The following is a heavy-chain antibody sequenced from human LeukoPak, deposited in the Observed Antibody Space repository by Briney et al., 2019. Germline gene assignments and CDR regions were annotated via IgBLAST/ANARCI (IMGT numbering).Heavy chain of an antibody. Sequence: ASVKVSCKASGYTFTSYGISWVRQASGQGLEWMGWISAYNGNTNYAQKLQGRVTMTTDTSTSTAYMELRSLRSDDTAVYYCARDHIVVVARGMDVWGQGTTVTASS. CDR2: ISAYNGNT. D-gene: IGHD2-15*01. CDR3: ARDHIVVVARGMDV. J-gene: IGHJ6*02. CDR1: GYTFTSYG. V-gene: IGHV1-18*01.